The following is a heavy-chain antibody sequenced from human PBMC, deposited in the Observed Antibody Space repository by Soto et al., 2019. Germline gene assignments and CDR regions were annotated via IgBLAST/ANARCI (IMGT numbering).Heavy chain of an antibody. V-gene: IGHV4-39*01. J-gene: IGHJ5*02. CDR1: GGSISSSSYY. D-gene: IGHD4-17*01. CDR3: ARDLYYGDYGWFDP. CDR2: IYYSGST. Sequence: SETLSLTCTVSGGSISSSSYYWGWIRQPPGKGLEWIGSIYYSGSTYYNPSLKSRVTISVDTSKNQFSLKLSSVTAADTAVYYCARDLYYGDYGWFDPWGQGTLVTVSS.